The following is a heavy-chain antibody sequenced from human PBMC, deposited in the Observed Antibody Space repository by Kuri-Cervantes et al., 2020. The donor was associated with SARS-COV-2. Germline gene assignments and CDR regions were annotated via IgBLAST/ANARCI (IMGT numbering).Heavy chain of an antibody. J-gene: IGHJ5*02. V-gene: IGHV4-34*01. D-gene: IGHD3-3*01. CDR1: GGSFSGYY. CDR3: ARTITIFAGVDP. CDR2: INHSGST. Sequence: SETLSLTCAVYGGSFSGYYWSWIRQPPGKGLEWIGEINHSGSTNYNPSLKSRVTISVDTSKNQFSLKLSSVTAADTAVYYCARTITIFAGVDPWGQGTLVTVSS.